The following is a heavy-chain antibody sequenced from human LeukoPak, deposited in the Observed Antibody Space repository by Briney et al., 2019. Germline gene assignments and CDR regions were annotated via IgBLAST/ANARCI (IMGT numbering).Heavy chain of an antibody. CDR1: GGSVKSDSSY. Sequence: SETLSLTCTVSGGSVKSDSSYWSWIRQSPGTGLEWIGYISYRGSTNSNPSLRSRVTISLDTSKNQFSLKLSSVTAADTALYYCARAYCTRTSCYVDPWGQGTLVTVSS. CDR2: ISYRGST. V-gene: IGHV4-61*01. J-gene: IGHJ5*02. CDR3: ARAYCTRTSCYVDP. D-gene: IGHD2-2*01.